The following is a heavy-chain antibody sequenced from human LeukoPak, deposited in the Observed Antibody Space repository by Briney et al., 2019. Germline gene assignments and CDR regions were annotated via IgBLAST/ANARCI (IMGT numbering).Heavy chain of an antibody. D-gene: IGHD6-19*01. J-gene: IGHJ4*02. CDR3: ARGRYSSGWYAYFDY. CDR1: GFTFSSYW. Sequence: GGSLGLSCAASGFTFSSYWMSWVRQAPGKGLEWVANIKQDGSEKYYVDSVKGRFTISRDNAENSLYLQMNSLRAEDTAVYYCARGRYSSGWYAYFDYWGQGTLVTVSS. CDR2: IKQDGSEK. V-gene: IGHV3-7*03.